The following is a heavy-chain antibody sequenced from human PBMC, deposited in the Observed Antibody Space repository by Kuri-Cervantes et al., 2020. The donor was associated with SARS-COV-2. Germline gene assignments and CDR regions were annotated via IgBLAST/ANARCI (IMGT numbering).Heavy chain of an antibody. D-gene: IGHD3-22*01. CDR2: INPNSGVT. Sequence: SCKVYGYTFTGYYMHWVRQAPGQGLEWMGWINPNSGVTNYAQKSQGWVTLTRDTSISTVYMELSRLRSDGTAVYYCARSTSFRRLVVISRGGGFDIWGKGTMVTVSS. CDR1: GYTFTGYY. J-gene: IGHJ3*02. CDR3: ARSTSFRRLVVISRGGGFDI. V-gene: IGHV1-2*04.